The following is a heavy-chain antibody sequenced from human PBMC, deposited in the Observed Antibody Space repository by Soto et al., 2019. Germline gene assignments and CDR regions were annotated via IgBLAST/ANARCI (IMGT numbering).Heavy chain of an antibody. CDR2: IDPSDSQT. J-gene: IGHJ4*02. Sequence: GESLKISCKRSGYSFAGYWITWVRQKPGKGLEWMGPIDPSDSQTYYSPSFRGHVTISVPKSITTVFLQWSSLRASDTAMYYCARQIYDSDTCPKFQYYFDSWGQGAPVTVSS. CDR3: ARQIYDSDTCPKFQYYFDS. V-gene: IGHV5-10-1*01. D-gene: IGHD3-22*01. CDR1: GYSFAGYW.